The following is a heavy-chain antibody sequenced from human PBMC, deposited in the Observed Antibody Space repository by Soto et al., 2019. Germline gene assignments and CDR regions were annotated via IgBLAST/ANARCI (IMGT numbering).Heavy chain of an antibody. CDR1: GFTFSSYA. D-gene: IGHD6-19*01. CDR3: AKEGVGSGSGRRYYYYGMDV. CDR2: ISGSGGST. Sequence: GGSLRLSCAASGFTFSSYAMSWVRQAPGKWLEWVSAISGSGGSTYYADSVKGRFTISRDNSKNTLYLQMNSLRAEDTAVYYCAKEGVGSGSGRRYYYYGMDVWGQGTTVTVSS. J-gene: IGHJ6*02. V-gene: IGHV3-23*01.